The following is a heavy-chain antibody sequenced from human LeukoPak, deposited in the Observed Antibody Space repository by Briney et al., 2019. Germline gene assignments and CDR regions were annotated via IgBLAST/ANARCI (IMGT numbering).Heavy chain of an antibody. D-gene: IGHD6-13*01. CDR3: ARVRQQLVSYYYYYYMDV. CDR2: IIPIFGTA. J-gene: IGHJ6*03. V-gene: IGHV1-69*05. Sequence: SVKVSCKASGGTFSSYAISWVRQAPGQGLEWMGGIIPIFGTANYAQKFQGRVTITTDESTSTAYMELSSLRSEDTAVYYCARVRQQLVSYYYYYYMDVWGKGTTVTVSS. CDR1: GGTFSSYA.